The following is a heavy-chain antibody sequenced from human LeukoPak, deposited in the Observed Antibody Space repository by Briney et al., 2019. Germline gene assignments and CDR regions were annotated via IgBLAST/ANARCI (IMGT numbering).Heavy chain of an antibody. D-gene: IGHD3-16*01. J-gene: IGHJ4*02. CDR2: IYSNGST. V-gene: IGHV4-59*02. CDR3: ARSGGGYTATILGYFFDY. Sequence: PSGTLSLTCTVSGGSVMSYYWSWIRQPPGKGLEWLGYIYSNGSTNFHPPLKSRLTISVDTSKNQFSLKLTSVTAADTAVYYCARSGGGYTATILGYFFDYWGQGALVTVSS. CDR1: GGSVMSYY.